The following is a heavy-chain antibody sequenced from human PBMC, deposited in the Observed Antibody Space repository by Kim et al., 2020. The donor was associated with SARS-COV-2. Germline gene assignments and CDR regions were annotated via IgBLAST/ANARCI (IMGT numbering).Heavy chain of an antibody. CDR1: GFTFSSYG. CDR3: AKVNYDFWSGHYYYYGMDV. Sequence: GGSLRLSCAASGFTFSSYGMHWVRQAPGKGLEWVAVISYDGSNKYYADSVKGRFTISRDNSKNTLYLQMNSLRAEDTAVYYCAKVNYDFWSGHYYYYGMDVWGQGTTVTVSS. CDR2: ISYDGSNK. D-gene: IGHD3-3*01. J-gene: IGHJ6*02. V-gene: IGHV3-30*18.